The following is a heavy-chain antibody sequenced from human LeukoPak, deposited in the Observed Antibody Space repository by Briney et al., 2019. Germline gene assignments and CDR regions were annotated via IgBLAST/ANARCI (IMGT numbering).Heavy chain of an antibody. J-gene: IGHJ4*02. CDR1: GFTFSNYW. V-gene: IGHV3-7*01. Sequence: GGSLRLSCAASGFTFSNYWLTWVRQAPGQGLEWVANIKQDGSEKHYVDSVKGRFTISRDNAKNSLYLQMSGLRAEDTAAYYCARDRQIAYWGQGTLVTVSS. CDR3: ARDRQIAY. CDR2: IKQDGSEK.